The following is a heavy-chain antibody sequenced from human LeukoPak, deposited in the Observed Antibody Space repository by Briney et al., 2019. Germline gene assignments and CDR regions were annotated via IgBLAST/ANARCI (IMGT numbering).Heavy chain of an antibody. V-gene: IGHV4-39*07. Sequence: PSETLSLTCSVSGDSIRGLGYSWGWIRQPPGKGLEWIASMYYTGTTYYNPSLKSRVTMSVDTSKNQFSLNLTSVTAADTAVFYCARSVSAYAGRGWFDPWGQGTLVTVSS. CDR1: GDSIRGLGYS. D-gene: IGHD5-12*01. J-gene: IGHJ5*02. CDR3: ARSVSAYAGRGWFDP. CDR2: MYYTGTT.